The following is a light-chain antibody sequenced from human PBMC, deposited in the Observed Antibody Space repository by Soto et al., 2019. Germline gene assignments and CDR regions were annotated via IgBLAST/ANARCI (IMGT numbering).Light chain of an antibody. J-gene: IGLJ1*01. CDR2: EGT. V-gene: IGLV2-23*01. CDR1: SSDVGSYNL. CDR3: CSYAGSSTYV. Sequence: QSALTQPASVSGSPGQSITTSCTGTSSDVGSYNLVSWYQQHPGKAPMLMIYEGTKRPSGVSNRFSGSKSGNTPSLTISGLQAEDEADYYCCSYAGSSTYVFGTGTKLTVL.